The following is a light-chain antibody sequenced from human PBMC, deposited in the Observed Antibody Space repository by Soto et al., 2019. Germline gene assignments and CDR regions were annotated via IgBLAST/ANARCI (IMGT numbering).Light chain of an antibody. CDR1: QSLVHSDGIAY. Sequence: DVVMTQSPLSLPVTLGQPSSISCSANQSLVHSDGIAYFSWFQQRPGRSPRRLIYKVSNRDSGVPARFSGSGSGTDFALKISRVEAEDVGVYYCMQGTHRRTFGQGTKVDI. V-gene: IGKV2-30*02. CDR2: KVS. CDR3: MQGTHRRT. J-gene: IGKJ1*01.